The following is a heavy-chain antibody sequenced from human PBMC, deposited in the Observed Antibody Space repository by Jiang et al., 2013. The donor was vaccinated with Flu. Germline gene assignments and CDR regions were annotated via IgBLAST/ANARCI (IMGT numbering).Heavy chain of an antibody. CDR3: ARQKEGQYKSSNWFDP. V-gene: IGHV4-4*07. CDR1: GGDMRDHY. D-gene: IGHD1-14*01. J-gene: IGHJ5*02. Sequence: SGPGLVKPSETLSLTCAVSGGDMRDHYWSWVRQPAGKGLEWIGRIHISGNTKYNPSLESRVAMSLDTSKNEFSLKLYSVTAADMAVYYCARQKEGQYKSSNWFDPWGQGTLVTVSS. CDR2: IHISGNT.